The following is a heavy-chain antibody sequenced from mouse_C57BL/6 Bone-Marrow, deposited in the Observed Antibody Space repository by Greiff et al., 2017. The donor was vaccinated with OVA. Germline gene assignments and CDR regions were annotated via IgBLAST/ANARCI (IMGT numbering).Heavy chain of an antibody. J-gene: IGHJ2*01. CDR1: FSTFTIYW. Sequence: QVQLHQSGAELVQPGASVPISFTSSFSTFTIYWLTWLTPRPCPVLSWIGDIYPGSGSTNYNEKFKSKATLTVDTSSSTAYMQLSSLTSEDSAVYYCAMGPIYYFDYWGQGTTLTVSS. CDR3: AMGPIYYFDY. D-gene: IGHD6-5*01. CDR2: IYPGSGST. V-gene: IGHV1-55*01.